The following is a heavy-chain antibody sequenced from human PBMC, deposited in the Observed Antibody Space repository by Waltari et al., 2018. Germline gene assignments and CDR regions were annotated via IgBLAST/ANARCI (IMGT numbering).Heavy chain of an antibody. CDR2: ISYDGNTK. CDR1: GFPFISHV. CDR3: VSVHLRYRVGPGDF. J-gene: IGHJ4*02. Sequence: QVHLLESGGGVLQPGKSLTLPWVASGFPFISHVLNWVRQAPGKGLQWLAVISYDGNTKYYDDSVKDRVTISRDNIQNKVILQLDSLRPEDTGVYCCVSVHLRYRVGPGDFWGQGTLVTVSS. V-gene: IGHV3-30*01. D-gene: IGHD2-2*02.